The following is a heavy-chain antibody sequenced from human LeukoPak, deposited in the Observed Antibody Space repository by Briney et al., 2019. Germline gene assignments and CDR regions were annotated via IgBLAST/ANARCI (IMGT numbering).Heavy chain of an antibody. D-gene: IGHD6-19*01. V-gene: IGHV3-23*01. CDR1: GFTFSTYS. CDR2: IYPNGGST. Sequence: GGSLRLSCAASGFTFSTYSMTWVRQGPGKGLEWVSSIYPNGGSTFYADSVKGRFTISRDNSKNTLYLQMSSLRTEDTAIYYCAKDVVPDSGWDLDYWGQGTLVTVSS. J-gene: IGHJ4*02. CDR3: AKDVVPDSGWDLDY.